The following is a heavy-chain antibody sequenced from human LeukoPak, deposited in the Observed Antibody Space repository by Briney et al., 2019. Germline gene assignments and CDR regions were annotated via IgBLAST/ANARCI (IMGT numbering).Heavy chain of an antibody. CDR2: IYSGDDT. J-gene: IGHJ6*03. CDR1: GFTVSTNY. D-gene: IGHD5-18*01. V-gene: IGHV3-53*01. Sequence: GGSLRLSCTASGFTVSTNYMTWVRQAPGKGLEWVSLIYSGDDTYYADSVRGRFTVSKDNSKNTLYLQMNSLRADDTAVYYCARADTSDYYYYMDVWGKGTTVTVSS. CDR3: ARADTSDYYYYMDV.